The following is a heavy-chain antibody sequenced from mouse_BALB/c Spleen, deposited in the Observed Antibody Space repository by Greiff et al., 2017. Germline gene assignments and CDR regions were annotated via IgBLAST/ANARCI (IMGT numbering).Heavy chain of an antibody. J-gene: IGHJ4*01. CDR3: AREGITTVGYAMDY. V-gene: IGHV5-6-5*01. D-gene: IGHD1-1*01. Sequence: EVKVVESGGGLVKPGGSLKLSCAASGFTFSSYAMSWVRQTPEKRLEWVASISSGGSTYYPDSVKGRFTISRDNARNILYLQMSSLRSEDTAMYYCAREGITTVGYAMDYWGQVTSVTVSS. CDR2: ISSGGST. CDR1: GFTFSSYA.